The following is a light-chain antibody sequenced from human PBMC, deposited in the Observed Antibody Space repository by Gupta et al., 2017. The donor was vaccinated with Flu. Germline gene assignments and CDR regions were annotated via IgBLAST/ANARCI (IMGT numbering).Light chain of an antibody. CDR2: END. CDR3: GTWDSSLSGGV. CDR1: SSNMGNNY. Sequence: KVTIYCSGSSSNMGNNYVSWYQQLPGTAPKLLIYENDKRPSGIPDRFSGSRSDTSATLGIXGXLTGDEXDYYCGTWDSSLSGGVFGGGTPLTVL. V-gene: IGLV1-51*02. J-gene: IGLJ7*01.